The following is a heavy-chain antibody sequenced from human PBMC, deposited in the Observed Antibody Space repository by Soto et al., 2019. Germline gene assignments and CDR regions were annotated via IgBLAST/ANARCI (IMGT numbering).Heavy chain of an antibody. J-gene: IGHJ4*02. CDR3: VRATYFSDSSGCTRCFDY. D-gene: IGHD3-22*01. CDR2: ISSSGGRT. Sequence: GGSLRLSCVASGFTFSNSAMSWVRHVPGKGLEWAAGISSSGGRTNYADSVKGRFTISRDNSKDTLYLQMNSLRAEDTAVYYCVRATYFSDSSGCTRCFDYWGQGTLVTVSS. V-gene: IGHV3-23*01. CDR1: GFTFSNSA.